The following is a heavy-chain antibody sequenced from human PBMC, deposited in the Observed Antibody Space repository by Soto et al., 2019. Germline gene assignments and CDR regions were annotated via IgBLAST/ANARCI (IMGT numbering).Heavy chain of an antibody. D-gene: IGHD3-22*01. CDR1: GYSFSSDA. V-gene: IGHV1-3*01. J-gene: IGHJ6*02. Sequence: ASVKGACKASGYSFSSDAGGWGRQAPGQRLEWMGWINAGNGNTKYSQKFQGRVTITRDTSASTAYMELSSLRSEDTAVYYCARALYYYDSSGYYYLRYYYYGMDVWGQGTTVTVSS. CDR2: INAGNGNT. CDR3: ARALYYYDSSGYYYLRYYYYGMDV.